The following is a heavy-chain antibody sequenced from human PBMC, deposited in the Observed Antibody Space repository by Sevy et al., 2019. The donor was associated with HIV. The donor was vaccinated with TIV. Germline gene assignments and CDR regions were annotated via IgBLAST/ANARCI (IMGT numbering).Heavy chain of an antibody. CDR3: ARDNAALLYYYYGMDV. D-gene: IGHD6-6*01. V-gene: IGHV3-48*02. J-gene: IGHJ6*02. Sequence: GGSLRLSCAASGFTFSSYSMSWVRQAPGKGLEWVSYISSSSSTIYYADSVKGRFTISRDNAKNSLYLQMNSLRDEDTAVYYCARDNAALLYYYYGMDVWGQGTTVTVSS. CDR2: ISSSSSTI. CDR1: GFTFSSYS.